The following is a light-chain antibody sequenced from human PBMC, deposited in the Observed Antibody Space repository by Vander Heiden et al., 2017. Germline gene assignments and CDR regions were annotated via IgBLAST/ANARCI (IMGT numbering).Light chain of an antibody. Sequence: ILMTQSPATLSVSPGERATLSSRASQSVTSNLAWYQQKPGQAPRLLIYGASTRATGIPARFSGSGSGTEFTLTISSLQSEDFAVYYCQQYNNWPLYTFGQGTKLEIK. J-gene: IGKJ2*01. CDR1: QSVTSN. CDR3: QQYNNWPLYT. V-gene: IGKV3-15*01. CDR2: GAS.